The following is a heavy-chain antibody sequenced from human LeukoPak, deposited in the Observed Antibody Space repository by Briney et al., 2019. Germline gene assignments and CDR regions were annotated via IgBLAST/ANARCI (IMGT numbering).Heavy chain of an antibody. CDR1: GFSLSTSGVG. V-gene: IGHV2-5*02. CDR2: VYWDDDK. Sequence: SGPTLVKPTQTLTLTSTFAGFSLSTSGVGVGWIRQPPGKALEWPALVYWDDDKRYSPSLKSRLTITKDTSKTQVVLTMTNMDPVDTATYYCAHLARSSSAFDIWGQGTMVTASS. J-gene: IGHJ3*02. CDR3: AHLARSSSAFDI. D-gene: IGHD5-12*01.